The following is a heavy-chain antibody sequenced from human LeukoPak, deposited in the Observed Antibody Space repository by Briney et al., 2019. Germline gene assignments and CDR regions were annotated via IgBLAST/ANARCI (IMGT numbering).Heavy chain of an antibody. J-gene: IGHJ4*02. V-gene: IGHV3-21*01. CDR2: ISSSSSYI. CDR3: ARDRIQLGYFDY. CDR1: GFTFSSYS. D-gene: IGHD5-18*01. Sequence: PGGSLRLSCAASGFTFSSYSMNWVRQAPGKGPEWVSSISSSSSYIYYADSVKGRFTISRDNAKNSLYLQMNSLRAEDTAVYYCARDRIQLGYFDYWGQGTLVTVSS.